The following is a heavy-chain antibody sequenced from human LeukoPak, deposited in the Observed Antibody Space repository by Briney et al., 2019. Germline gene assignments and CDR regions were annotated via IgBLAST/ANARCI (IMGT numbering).Heavy chain of an antibody. J-gene: IGHJ2*01. CDR3: ARILTNYPGWYFDL. Sequence: GGSLRLSCAASGFTLSVHWMSWVRQIPGKRLEWVANIRQDGGELYYVDSVKGQFTISRDNAKNSLYLEVNSLRAEDTALYYCARILTNYPGWYFDLWGRGTLVTVSS. D-gene: IGHD4/OR15-4a*01. V-gene: IGHV3-7*01. CDR2: IRQDGGEL. CDR1: GFTLSVHW.